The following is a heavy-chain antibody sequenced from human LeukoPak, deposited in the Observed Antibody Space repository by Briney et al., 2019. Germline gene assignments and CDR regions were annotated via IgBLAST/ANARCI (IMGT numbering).Heavy chain of an antibody. D-gene: IGHD2-15*01. CDR1: GFTFSSYE. J-gene: IGHJ4*02. Sequence: PGGSLRLSCAASGFTFSSYEMNWVRQAPGKGLEWVSVIYSGGSTYYADSVKGRFTISRDNSKNTLYLQMNSLRAEDTAVYYCARDLWDIRGGGSSDWGQGTLVTVSS. CDR3: ARDLWDIRGGGSSD. CDR2: IYSGGST. V-gene: IGHV3-53*01.